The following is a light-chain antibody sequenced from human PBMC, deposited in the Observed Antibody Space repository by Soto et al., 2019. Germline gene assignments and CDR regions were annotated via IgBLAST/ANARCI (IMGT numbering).Light chain of an antibody. CDR3: SSYTSSSTPVV. CDR2: DVS. V-gene: IGLV2-14*01. CDR1: SSDVGGYNY. Sequence: QSVLTQPASVSGSPGQSITISCTGTSSDVGGYNYVSWYQQHPGKAPKLMIYDVSNRPSGVSNRFSGSKSGNTASPTSSGLQAEDEADYYCSSYTSSSTPVVFGGGTKLTVL. J-gene: IGLJ2*01.